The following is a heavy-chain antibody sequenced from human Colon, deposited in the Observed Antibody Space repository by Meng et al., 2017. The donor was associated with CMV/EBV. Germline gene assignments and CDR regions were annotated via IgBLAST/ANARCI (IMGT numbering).Heavy chain of an antibody. CDR1: GFTFSSYA. D-gene: IGHD2-21*01. Sequence: GESLKISCVASGFTFSSYAMSWVRRAPGKGLEWVSMIYGGSSSTYYADSVRGRFTVSRDDSKNTLYLQMNGLRVEDTAVYYCAKDFDRVMEQYYGMDVWGQGTTVTVSS. J-gene: IGHJ6*02. CDR3: AKDFDRVMEQYYGMDV. V-gene: IGHV3-23*03. CDR2: IYGGSSST.